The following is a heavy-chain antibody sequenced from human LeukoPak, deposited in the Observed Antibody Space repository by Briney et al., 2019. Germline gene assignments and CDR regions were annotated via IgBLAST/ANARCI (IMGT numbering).Heavy chain of an antibody. CDR1: GFTFSSYS. Sequence: GGSLRLSCAASGFTFSSYSMNWVRQAPGKGLEGISYISSASNTIYYADSVKGRFTISRDNAKNSVYLQINSLRAEDTAMYYCARDGWFGDYNWFDPWGQGTLVTVSS. D-gene: IGHD3-10*01. J-gene: IGHJ5*02. CDR3: ARDGWFGDYNWFDP. CDR2: ISSASNTI. V-gene: IGHV3-48*01.